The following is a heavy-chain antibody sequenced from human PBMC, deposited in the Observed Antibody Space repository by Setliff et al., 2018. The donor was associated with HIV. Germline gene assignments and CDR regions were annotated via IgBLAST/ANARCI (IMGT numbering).Heavy chain of an antibody. J-gene: IGHJ2*01. Sequence: SETLSLTCTVSGYSISSSSYYWDWIRQPPGKGLEWIGSIYYSGSTYYNPSLKSRVTISVDTSKNQFSLKLGSVTAADTAVYYCARDFRIGWAVQDYWYFDLWGRGTLVTVSS. CDR3: ARDFRIGWAVQDYWYFDL. D-gene: IGHD1-26*01. CDR2: IYYSGST. V-gene: IGHV4-39*07. CDR1: GYSISSSSYY.